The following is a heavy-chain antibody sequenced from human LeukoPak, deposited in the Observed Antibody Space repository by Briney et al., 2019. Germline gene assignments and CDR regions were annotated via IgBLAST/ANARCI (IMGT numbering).Heavy chain of an antibody. V-gene: IGHV5-51*01. Sequence: GESLKISCKGSGYSFTSYWTGRVRQMPGKGLEWMRIIYPGDSDTRYNPSFKGHVNISADKSISTAYLQWSSLKASDTAMYYCASRATWAHDAFDIWGQGTMVSVSS. CDR3: ASRATWAHDAFDI. CDR1: GYSFTSYW. CDR2: IYPGDSDT. J-gene: IGHJ3*02. D-gene: IGHD1-26*01.